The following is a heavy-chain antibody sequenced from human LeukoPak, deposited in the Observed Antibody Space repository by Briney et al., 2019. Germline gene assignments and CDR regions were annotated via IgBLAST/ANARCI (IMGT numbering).Heavy chain of an antibody. J-gene: IGHJ6*04. CDR3: ARDSMVRGVIISNYYYYGMDV. D-gene: IGHD3-10*01. Sequence: ASVKVSCKASGGTFSSYAISWVRQAPGQGLEWMGGIIPIFGTANYAQKFQGRVTITADESTSTAYMELSSLRSEDTAVYYCARDSMVRGVIISNYYYYGMDVWGKGTTVTVSS. V-gene: IGHV1-69*13. CDR2: IIPIFGTA. CDR1: GGTFSSYA.